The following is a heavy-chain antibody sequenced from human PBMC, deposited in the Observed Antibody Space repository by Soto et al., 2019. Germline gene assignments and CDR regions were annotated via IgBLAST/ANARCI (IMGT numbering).Heavy chain of an antibody. CDR2: IHYSGST. Sequence: PSETQCLTSTVSGVTIRSISYHWGWIRQPPGKGLEWIGSIHYSGSTYYNPSLKSRVTISVDTSKNQFSLKLSSVTAADTAVYYCARQITDIVATITTLNFDYWGQGTLVTVSS. CDR1: GVTIRSISYH. V-gene: IGHV4-39*01. J-gene: IGHJ4*02. D-gene: IGHD5-12*01. CDR3: ARQITDIVATITTLNFDY.